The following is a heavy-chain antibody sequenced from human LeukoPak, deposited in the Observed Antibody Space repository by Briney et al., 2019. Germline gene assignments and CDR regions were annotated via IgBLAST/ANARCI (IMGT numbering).Heavy chain of an antibody. D-gene: IGHD5-12*01. J-gene: IGHJ4*02. V-gene: IGHV3-30*02. CDR3: AKDPGRGYEGGDYFDY. Sequence: PGGSLRLSCAASGFTFNSYGMHWVRQAPGKGLEWVAFIQFDGSNKYYADSVKGRFTISRDNSKNTLYLQMNSLRAEDTAVYYCAKDPGRGYEGGDYFDYWGQGTLATVSS. CDR2: IQFDGSNK. CDR1: GFTFNSYG.